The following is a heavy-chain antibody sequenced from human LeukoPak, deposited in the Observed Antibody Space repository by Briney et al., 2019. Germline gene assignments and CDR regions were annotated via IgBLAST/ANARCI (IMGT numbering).Heavy chain of an antibody. CDR2: ISYDGTNK. Sequence: GGSLRLSSAVSGFTFNTYGIHWVRQTPNKGLEWVALISYDGTNKYYADSVKGRFTISRDNSKNTLYLQMDSLRAEDTAVYYCAKDRSGMGYYFDFWGQGTLVTVSS. V-gene: IGHV3-30*18. J-gene: IGHJ4*02. CDR3: AKDRSGMGYYFDF. CDR1: GFTFNTYG. D-gene: IGHD1-26*01.